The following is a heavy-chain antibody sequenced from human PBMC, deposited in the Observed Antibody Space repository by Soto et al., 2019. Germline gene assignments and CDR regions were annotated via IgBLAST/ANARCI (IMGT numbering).Heavy chain of an antibody. D-gene: IGHD4-17*01. CDR3: ARDPTNDYGDDTFDY. CDR1: GDAFKSYA. V-gene: IGHV1-69*06. CDR2: IIPSYVRT. Sequence: QVLLLQSGSEVKKAGSSVKVSCKASGDAFKSYAIHWVRQALGQGLEYMGRIIPSYVRTKYAQKFQGRLTLTADMYTSTVYMELSSLRSEDTAVYYCARDPTNDYGDDTFDYWGQGTKVIVSS. J-gene: IGHJ4*02.